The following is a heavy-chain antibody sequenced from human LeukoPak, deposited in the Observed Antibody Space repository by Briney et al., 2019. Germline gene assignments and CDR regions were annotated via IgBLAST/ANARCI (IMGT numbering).Heavy chain of an antibody. V-gene: IGHV4-4*07. CDR1: GDSISSYY. CDR2: IYTNGNT. D-gene: IGHD1-26*01. J-gene: IGHJ4*02. CDR3: ARGPDHAKVGY. Sequence: TSETLSLTCTVSGDSISSYYWSWLRQPPGKGLEWIGRIYTNGNTDYSPSLKSRVTISIDMSKNQFFLKLSSVTAADTAVYYCARGPDHAKVGYWGQGTLVTVSS.